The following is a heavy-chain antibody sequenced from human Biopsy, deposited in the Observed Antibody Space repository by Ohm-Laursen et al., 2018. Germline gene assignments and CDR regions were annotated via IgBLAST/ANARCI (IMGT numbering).Heavy chain of an antibody. V-gene: IGHV1-69*01. CDR2: RIPYFNTI. CDR3: VGGQRGPPIGVTVPGDAFDL. Sequence: SSVKVSCKASGVTFDTYAFGWVRQVPGQGLEWMGGRIPYFNTIYYARNFQDRAVITADRSARTTDMQLSGLRPDDTAVYYCVGGQRGPPIGVTVPGDAFDLWGPGTMVTVSP. CDR1: GVTFDTYA. D-gene: IGHD2/OR15-2a*01. J-gene: IGHJ3*01.